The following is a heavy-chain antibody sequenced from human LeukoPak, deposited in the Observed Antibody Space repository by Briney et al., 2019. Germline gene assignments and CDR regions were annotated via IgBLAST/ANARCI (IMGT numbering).Heavy chain of an antibody. CDR3: ARDQAGGAYDILTGYHP. CDR2: ISSSSSTI. D-gene: IGHD3-9*01. Sequence: GGSLRLSCAASGFTFSSYSMNWVHQAPGKGLEWVSYISSSSSTIYYADSVKGRFTISRDNAKNSLYLQMNSLRAEDTAVYYCARDQAGGAYDILTGYHPWGQGTLVTVSS. J-gene: IGHJ5*02. V-gene: IGHV3-48*04. CDR1: GFTFSSYS.